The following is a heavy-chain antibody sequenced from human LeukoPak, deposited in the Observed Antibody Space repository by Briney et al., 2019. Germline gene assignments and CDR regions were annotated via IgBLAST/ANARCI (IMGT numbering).Heavy chain of an antibody. V-gene: IGHV3-49*03. D-gene: IGHD4-23*01. J-gene: IGHJ6*03. CDR3: TRNGYGGNSYYYYMDV. CDR2: ITSKTYGGTT. Sequence: GESLKISCTVSGFTFGDYVMSWFRQAPGKGLEWVGFITSKTYGGTTEYAASAKGRFTISRDDSKSIAYLHVSSLKTEDTAVYYCTRNGYGGNSYYYYMDVWGKGTTVTVSS. CDR1: GFTFGDYV.